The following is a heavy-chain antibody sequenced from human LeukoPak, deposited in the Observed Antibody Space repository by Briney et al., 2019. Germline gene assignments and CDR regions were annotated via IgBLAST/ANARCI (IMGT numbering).Heavy chain of an antibody. D-gene: IGHD6-6*01. CDR2: IIPIFGTA. V-gene: IGHV1-69*05. J-gene: IGHJ5*02. Sequence: RASVKVSCKASGGTFSSYAISWVRQAPGQGLEWMGGIIPIFGTANYAQKFQGRVTITTDESTSTAYMELSSLRSEDTAVFYCARAPYSSSGWFDPWGQGTLVTVSS. CDR1: GGTFSSYA. CDR3: ARAPYSSSGWFDP.